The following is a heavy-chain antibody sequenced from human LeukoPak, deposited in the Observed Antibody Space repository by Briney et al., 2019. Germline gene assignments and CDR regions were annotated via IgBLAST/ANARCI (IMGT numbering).Heavy chain of an antibody. Sequence: SETLSLTCTVSGGSISSGVNWWTWIRQHPGKGLEWIGYSYNSGSAYYNPSLKSRVTISVDTSKNQFSLKLSSVTAADTAVYYCARAILTASGSVWYFDLWGRGTQVTVSS. D-gene: IGHD3-3*01. J-gene: IGHJ2*01. CDR3: ARAILTASGSVWYFDL. V-gene: IGHV4-31*03. CDR1: GGSISSGVNW. CDR2: SYNSGSA.